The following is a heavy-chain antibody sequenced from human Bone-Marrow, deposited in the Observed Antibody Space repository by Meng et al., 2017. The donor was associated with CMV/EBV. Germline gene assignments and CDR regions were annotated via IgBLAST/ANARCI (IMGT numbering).Heavy chain of an antibody. CDR3: SRGPGGTSWFGVDY. J-gene: IGHJ4*02. CDR2: IRSIAYGGTT. CDR1: GFIFGNYA. V-gene: IGHV3-49*04. D-gene: IGHD6-13*01. Sequence: GESLKISCTTSGFIFGNYAMSWVRQAPGKGLEWLGLIRSIAYGGTTEYAASVKGRFTISRDDSKSIAYLQINSLKTEDTAVYYCSRGPGGTSWFGVDYWGQGSLVTVSS.